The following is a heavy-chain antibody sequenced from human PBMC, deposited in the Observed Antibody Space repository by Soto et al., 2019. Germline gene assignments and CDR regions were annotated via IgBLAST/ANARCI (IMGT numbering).Heavy chain of an antibody. CDR2: IVVGSGNT. D-gene: IGHD4-17*01. CDR1: GFTFTSSA. Sequence: QMQLVQSGPEVKKPGTSVKVSCKASGFTFTSSAMQWVRQARGQRLEWIGWIVVGSGNTNYAQKFQERVTITRDMSTSTAYMELSSLRSEDTAVYYCAAGPENFYGDYVREDYYYGMDVWGQGTTVTVSS. CDR3: AAGPENFYGDYVREDYYYGMDV. J-gene: IGHJ6*02. V-gene: IGHV1-58*02.